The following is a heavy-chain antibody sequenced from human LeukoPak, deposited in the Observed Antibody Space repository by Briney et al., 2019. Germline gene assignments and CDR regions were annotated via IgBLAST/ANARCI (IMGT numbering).Heavy chain of an antibody. CDR3: VRDSIGYSSSPSCFDY. CDR1: GYSISSGYY. V-gene: IGHV4-38-2*02. CDR2: IYHSGST. Sequence: PSETLSLTCTVSGYSISSGYYWGWIRQPPGKGLEWIGSIYHSGSTYYNPSLKSRVTISVDTSKNQFSLKLSSVTAADTAVYYCVRDSIGYSSSPSCFDYWGQGTLVTVSS. D-gene: IGHD6-6*01. J-gene: IGHJ4*02.